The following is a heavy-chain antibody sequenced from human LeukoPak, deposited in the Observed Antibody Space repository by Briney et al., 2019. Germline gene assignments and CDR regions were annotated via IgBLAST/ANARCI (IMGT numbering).Heavy chain of an antibody. V-gene: IGHV4-61*02. CDR3: ARHILGGIYWYFDL. CDR2: IYTSGST. D-gene: IGHD3-9*01. Sequence: SQTLSLTCTVSGGSISSGSYYWSWIRQPAGKGLEWIGRIYTSGSTNYNPSLKSRVTISVDTSKNQFSLKLSSVTAADTAVYYCARHILGGIYWYFDLWGRGTLVTVSS. CDR1: GGSISSGSYY. J-gene: IGHJ2*01.